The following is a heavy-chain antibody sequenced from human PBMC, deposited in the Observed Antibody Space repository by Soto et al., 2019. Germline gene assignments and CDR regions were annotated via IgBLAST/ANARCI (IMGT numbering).Heavy chain of an antibody. CDR2: IYYSGST. J-gene: IGHJ5*02. D-gene: IGHD2-2*01. CDR3: ARATYCSSTSCQAGDWFDP. V-gene: IGHV4-31*03. CDR1: GGSISSGGYY. Sequence: QVQLQESGPGLVKPSQTLSLTCTVSGGSISSGGYYWSWIRQHPGKGLAWIGYIYYSGSTYYNPSLKSRVTISVDTSKNQFSLKLSSVTAADTAVYYCARATYCSSTSCQAGDWFDPWGQGTLVTVSS.